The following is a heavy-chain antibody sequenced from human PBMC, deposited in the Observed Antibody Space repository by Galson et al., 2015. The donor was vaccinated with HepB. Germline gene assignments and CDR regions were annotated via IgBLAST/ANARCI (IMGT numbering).Heavy chain of an antibody. J-gene: IGHJ3*02. V-gene: IGHV3-74*01. D-gene: IGHD3-22*01. CDR3: ARLDYYDSNWDAFDI. CDR1: GFTFSSYW. Sequence: SLRLSCAASGFTFSSYWMHWVRQAPGKGLVWVSRINSDGSSTSYADSVKGRFTISRDNAKNTLYLQMNSLRAEDTAVYYCARLDYYDSNWDAFDIWGQGTMVTVSS. CDR2: INSDGSST.